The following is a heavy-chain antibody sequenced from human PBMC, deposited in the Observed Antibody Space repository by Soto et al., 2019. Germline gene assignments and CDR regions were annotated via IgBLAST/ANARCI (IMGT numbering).Heavy chain of an antibody. CDR2: ISYSGST. D-gene: IGHD4-4*01. Sequence: SETLSLTCTVSGGSIKNSGYYWSWIGQHPEKGLEWIGYISYSGSTDYAPSLKSRVTMSVDTSKNQFSLNLTSVTAADTAVYYCGRDAVTKRDFYYYGMDVWGRGTTVTV. CDR1: GGSIKNSGYY. CDR3: GRDAVTKRDFYYYGMDV. V-gene: IGHV4-31*03. J-gene: IGHJ6*02.